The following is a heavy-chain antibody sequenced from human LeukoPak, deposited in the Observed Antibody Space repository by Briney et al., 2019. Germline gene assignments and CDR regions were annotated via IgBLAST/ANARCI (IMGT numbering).Heavy chain of an antibody. Sequence: GGSLRLSCAASGFTFSSYGMSWVRQAPGKGLEWVSAIGGSGDSTFYADSVKGQFTISRDNSKNTLYLQMSSLRAEDTAVYYCAKHYDSSGYYYDYWGQGTLVTVSS. CDR1: GFTFSSYG. CDR2: IGGSGDST. CDR3: AKHYDSSGYYYDY. J-gene: IGHJ4*02. D-gene: IGHD3-22*01. V-gene: IGHV3-23*01.